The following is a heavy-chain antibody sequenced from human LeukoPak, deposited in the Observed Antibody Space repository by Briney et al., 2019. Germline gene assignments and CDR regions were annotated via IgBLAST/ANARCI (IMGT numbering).Heavy chain of an antibody. CDR1: GFTFSSYA. J-gene: IGHJ6*02. D-gene: IGHD3-9*01. V-gene: IGHV3-23*01. Sequence: GGSLRLSCAASGFTFSSYAMSWVRQAPGKGLEWVSAISGSGGSTYYADSVKGRFTISRDNSKNTLYLQMNSLRAEDTAVYYRAKQNANFDWLLPIPHYGMDVWGQGTTVTVSS. CDR2: ISGSGGST. CDR3: AKQNANFDWLLPIPHYGMDV.